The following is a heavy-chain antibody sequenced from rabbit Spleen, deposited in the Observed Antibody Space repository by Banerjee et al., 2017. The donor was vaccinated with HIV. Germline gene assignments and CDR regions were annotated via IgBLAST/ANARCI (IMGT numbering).Heavy chain of an antibody. D-gene: IGHD1-1*01. CDR2: IDTGSSGFT. CDR3: ARDTSSSFSSYGMDL. V-gene: IGHV1S40*01. Sequence: FSSSSYMCWVRQAPGKGLEWIACIDTGSSGFTYFATWAKGRFTCSKTSSTTVTLQMTRLTAADTATYFCARDTSSSFSSYGMDLWGPGTLVTVS. CDR1: FSSSSY. J-gene: IGHJ6*01.